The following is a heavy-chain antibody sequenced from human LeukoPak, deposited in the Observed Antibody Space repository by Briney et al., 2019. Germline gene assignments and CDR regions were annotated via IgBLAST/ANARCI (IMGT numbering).Heavy chain of an antibody. CDR1: GGSFSGYY. D-gene: IGHD6-19*01. Sequence: SETLSLTCAVYGGSFSGYYWSWIRQPPGKGLEWIGEINHSGSTNYNPSLKSRVTISVDTSKNQFSLKLSSVTAADTAVYYWARGQWLVSRWGQGTLVTVSS. CDR3: ARGQWLVSR. V-gene: IGHV4-34*01. J-gene: IGHJ4*02. CDR2: INHSGST.